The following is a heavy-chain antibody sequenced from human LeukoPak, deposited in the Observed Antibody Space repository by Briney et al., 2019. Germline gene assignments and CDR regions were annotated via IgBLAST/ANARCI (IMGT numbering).Heavy chain of an antibody. Sequence: PSETLSLTCAVYGGSFSGYYWSWIRQPPGKGLEWIGEINHRGSTNCNPALKSRLTIAVDTSNNQFSLKLTSVTAADTALYYCARGGYWRFDYWGQGDLVTVSS. J-gene: IGHJ4*02. D-gene: IGHD6-13*01. CDR1: GGSFSGYY. CDR3: ARGGYWRFDY. V-gene: IGHV4-34*01. CDR2: INHRGST.